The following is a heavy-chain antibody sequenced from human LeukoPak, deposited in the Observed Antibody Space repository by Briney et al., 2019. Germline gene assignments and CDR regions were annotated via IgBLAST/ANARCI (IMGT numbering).Heavy chain of an antibody. CDR3: AKGPYYGSGSSYYYYGLDV. Sequence: GGSVRLSCAASGFTFSTYAMNWVRQAPGKGLEWVSGISGSGSTYYADSVKGRFAISRDNSKNTLSLQVNSLRAEDTAVYYCAKGPYYGSGSSYYYYGLDVWGQGTTVTVSS. CDR2: ISGSGST. D-gene: IGHD3-10*01. V-gene: IGHV3-23*01. J-gene: IGHJ6*02. CDR1: GFTFSTYA.